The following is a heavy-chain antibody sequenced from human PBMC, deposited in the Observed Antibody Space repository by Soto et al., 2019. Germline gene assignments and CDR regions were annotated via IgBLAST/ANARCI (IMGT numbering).Heavy chain of an antibody. Sequence: GASVKVSCKASGYTFTSYYMHWVRQAPGQGLEWMGIINPSGGSTSYAQKFQGRVTMTRDTSTSTVYMELSSLRSEDTAVYYCARGERTTVVTREFDYWGQGTLVTVSS. CDR1: GYTFTSYY. D-gene: IGHD4-17*01. CDR3: ARGERTTVVTREFDY. V-gene: IGHV1-46*01. J-gene: IGHJ4*02. CDR2: INPSGGST.